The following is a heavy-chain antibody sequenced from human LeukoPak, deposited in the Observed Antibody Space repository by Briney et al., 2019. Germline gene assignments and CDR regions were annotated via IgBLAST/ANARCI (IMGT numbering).Heavy chain of an antibody. CDR3: AKDPWVVVPAAIFADY. D-gene: IGHD2-2*01. CDR1: GSTFSNYW. J-gene: IGHJ4*02. V-gene: IGHV3-7*01. CDR2: IKLDGSEK. Sequence: GGSLRLSCAASGSTFSNYWMTWVRQAPGKGLEWVANIKLDGSEKYYVDSVKGRFTISRDNAKNSLYLQMNSLRAEDTAVYYCAKDPWVVVPAAIFADYWGQGTLVTVSS.